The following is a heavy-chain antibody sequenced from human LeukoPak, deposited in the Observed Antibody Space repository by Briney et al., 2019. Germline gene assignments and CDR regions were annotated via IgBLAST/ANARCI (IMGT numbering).Heavy chain of an antibody. CDR2: IYPGDSDT. CDR1: GYSFSSYW. CDR3: ARVGLSGPHDAFDI. D-gene: IGHD3-3*01. V-gene: IGHV5-51*01. J-gene: IGHJ3*02. Sequence: GESLKISCKGSGYSFSSYWIGWVRQLPGKGLEWMGIIYPGDSDTTYSPSFQGQVTISHVKAISTAYLQRSSLKASDPALYSCARVGLSGPHDAFDISGQGTMVTVSS.